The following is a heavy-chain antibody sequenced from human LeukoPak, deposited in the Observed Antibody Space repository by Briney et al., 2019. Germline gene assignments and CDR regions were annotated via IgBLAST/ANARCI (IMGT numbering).Heavy chain of an antibody. J-gene: IGHJ4*02. CDR3: ARGAGEGYSYGRYYFDY. D-gene: IGHD5-18*01. CDR2: INPNSGGT. V-gene: IGHV1-2*02. Sequence: ASVKVSCKASGYTFTDHYMHWVRQAPGQGLEWMGWINPNSGGTNYAQKFQGRVTMTRDTSISTAYMELSRLRSDDTAVYYCARGAGEGYSYGRYYFDYWGQGTLVTVSS. CDR1: GYTFTDHY.